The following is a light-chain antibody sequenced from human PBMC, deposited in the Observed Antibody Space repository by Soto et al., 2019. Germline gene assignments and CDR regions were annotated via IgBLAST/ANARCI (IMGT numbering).Light chain of an antibody. CDR3: SSYAGSNNFV. V-gene: IGLV2-8*01. CDR1: SSDVGYYDY. J-gene: IGLJ1*01. Sequence: ALTHPPSPSGFPWQSVTLSFTGTSSDVGYYDYVSWYQQHPDKAPNLVIYEVTKRPSGVPDRVSASKSGNTASLTVSGLRAEDEADYYCSSYAGSNNFVFGSGTKVTVL. CDR2: EVT.